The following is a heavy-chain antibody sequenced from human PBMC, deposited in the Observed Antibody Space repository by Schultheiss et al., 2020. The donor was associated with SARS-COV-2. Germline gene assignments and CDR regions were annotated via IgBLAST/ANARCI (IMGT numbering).Heavy chain of an antibody. CDR1: GFTFSDHY. CDR3: ARELLVSQWVKETGYFHH. V-gene: IGHV3-66*02. J-gene: IGHJ1*01. Sequence: GSLRLSCAASGFTFSDHYMNWVRQAPGKGLEWVSVIYSGGSTYYADSVKGRFTISRDNSKNTLYLQMNSLRAEDTAVYYCARELLVSQWVKETGYFHHWGQGTLVTVSS. CDR2: IYSGGST. D-gene: IGHD6-19*01.